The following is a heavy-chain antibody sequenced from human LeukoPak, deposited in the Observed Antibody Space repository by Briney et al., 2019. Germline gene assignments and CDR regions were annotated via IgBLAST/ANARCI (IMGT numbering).Heavy chain of an antibody. D-gene: IGHD2-2*03. J-gene: IGHJ4*02. V-gene: IGHV3-33*01. Sequence: PGRSLRLSCAASGFIFSRYGMHWVRQAPGKGLEWVAVIWYDGSNEDYADSVKGRFTISRDNSKNTLYLQMNSLRAEDTAVYYWARGWIGGGEFVDYWGQGALVTVSS. CDR2: IWYDGSNE. CDR3: ARGWIGGGEFVDY. CDR1: GFIFSRYG.